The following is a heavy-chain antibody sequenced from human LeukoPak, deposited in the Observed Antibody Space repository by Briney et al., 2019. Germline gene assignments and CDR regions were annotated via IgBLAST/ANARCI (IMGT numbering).Heavy chain of an antibody. CDR3: ARVVIAAAGSNWFDP. D-gene: IGHD6-13*01. Sequence: PSETLSLTCAVYGGSFSGYYWSWIRQPPGKGLEWIGEINHSGSTNYNPSLKSRVTISVDKSKNQFSLKLSSVTAADTAVYYCARVVIAAAGSNWFDPWGQGTLVTVSS. V-gene: IGHV4-34*01. CDR1: GGSFSGYY. CDR2: INHSGST. J-gene: IGHJ5*02.